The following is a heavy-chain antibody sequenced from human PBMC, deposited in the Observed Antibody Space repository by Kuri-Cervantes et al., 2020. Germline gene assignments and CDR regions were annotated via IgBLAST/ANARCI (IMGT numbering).Heavy chain of an antibody. CDR3: AREGTVTTSGGYYYYFGLDV. J-gene: IGHJ6*02. Sequence: GESLKISCAASGFTFSSYGMHWVRQAPGKGLEWVANMKQDGSEKYYVDSVKGRFTISRDNAKNSLYLQMNSLRAEDTAVYYCAREGTVTTSGGYYYYFGLDVWGQGTTVTVSS. CDR2: MKQDGSEK. V-gene: IGHV3-7*01. CDR1: GFTFSSYG. D-gene: IGHD4-11*01.